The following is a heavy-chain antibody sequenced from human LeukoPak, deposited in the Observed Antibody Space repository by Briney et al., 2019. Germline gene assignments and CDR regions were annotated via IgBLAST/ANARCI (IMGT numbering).Heavy chain of an antibody. CDR2: IYSGGST. CDR1: GFTVSSNY. Sequence: GGSLRLSCVASGFTVSSNYMSWVRQAPGKGLEWVSVIYSGGSTYYADSVKGRFTISRDNAKDTLYLHMNSLTAEDTAVYYCARGAKWAYYFDYWGQGTLVTVSS. V-gene: IGHV3-66*01. J-gene: IGHJ4*02. D-gene: IGHD1-26*01. CDR3: ARGAKWAYYFDY.